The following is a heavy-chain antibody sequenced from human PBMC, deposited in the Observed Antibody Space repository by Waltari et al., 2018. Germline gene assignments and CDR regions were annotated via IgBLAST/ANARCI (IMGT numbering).Heavy chain of an antibody. J-gene: IGHJ5*02. CDR3: AKAHFYDTSGYIEH. D-gene: IGHD3-22*01. Sequence: EVQVLESGGGLVQPGGSLRLICAASGFIFNNYAINWVRQAPGKGLEWGSGINGYCDKTYYADAVKGRFTLSRDNSRNTLSLQVNSLRAEDTAVYYCAKAHFYDTSGYIEHWGQGTLVTVSS. V-gene: IGHV3-23*01. CDR1: GFIFNNYA. CDR2: INGYCDKT.